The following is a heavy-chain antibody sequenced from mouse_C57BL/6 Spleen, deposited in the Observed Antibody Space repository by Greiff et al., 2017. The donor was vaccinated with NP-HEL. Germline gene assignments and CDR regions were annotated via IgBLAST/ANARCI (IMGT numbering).Heavy chain of an antibody. CDR3: AREGFAY. V-gene: IGHV1-76*01. CDR2: IYPGSGNT. CDR1: GYTFTDYY. Sequence: QVHVKQSGAELVRPGASVKLPCKASGYTFTDYYINWVKQRPGQGLEWIARIYPGSGNTYYNEKFKGKATLTAEKSSSTAYMQLSSLTSEDSAVYFCAREGFAYWGQGTLVTVSA. J-gene: IGHJ3*01.